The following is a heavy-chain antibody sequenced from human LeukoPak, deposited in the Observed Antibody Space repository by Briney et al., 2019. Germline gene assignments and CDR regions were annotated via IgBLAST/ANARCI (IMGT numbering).Heavy chain of an antibody. CDR2: IYYSGST. Sequence: SETLSLTCTVSGGSISSYYWSWIRQPPGKGLEWIGYIYYSGSTNYNPSLKSRVTISVDTSKNQFSLKLSSVTAADTAVYYCARVHSSDYFDYWGQGTLVTVSS. J-gene: IGHJ4*02. CDR1: GGSISSYY. CDR3: ARVHSSDYFDY. V-gene: IGHV4-59*01. D-gene: IGHD6-6*01.